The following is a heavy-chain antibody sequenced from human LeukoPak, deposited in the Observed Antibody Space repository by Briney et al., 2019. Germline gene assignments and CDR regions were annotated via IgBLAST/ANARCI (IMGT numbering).Heavy chain of an antibody. Sequence: SETLFLTCTVSGGSISSGGYYWSWIRQHPGKGLEWIGYIYYSGSSYYNPSLKSRVTISVDTSKNQFSLKLTSVTAADTAVYYCARGEMATTYYFDYWGQGTLVTVSS. CDR3: ARGEMATTYYFDY. CDR1: GGSISSGGYY. V-gene: IGHV4-31*03. CDR2: IYYSGSS. D-gene: IGHD5-24*01. J-gene: IGHJ4*02.